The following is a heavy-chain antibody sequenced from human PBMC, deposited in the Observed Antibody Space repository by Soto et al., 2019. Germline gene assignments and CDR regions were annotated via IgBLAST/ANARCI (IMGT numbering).Heavy chain of an antibody. Sequence: EVQLVESGGGLVKPGGSRRLSCAAAGLTFSSYNMNWVRQAPGKGLEWVSSISATGSNIYYAASVKGRFTISRDNAKNSLFLQMNSLRAEDTAVYYCARNRLYGDYAAPYYYSMDVWGKGTTVTVSS. D-gene: IGHD4-17*01. CDR1: GLTFSSYN. CDR3: ARNRLYGDYAAPYYYSMDV. J-gene: IGHJ6*03. V-gene: IGHV3-21*01. CDR2: ISATGSNI.